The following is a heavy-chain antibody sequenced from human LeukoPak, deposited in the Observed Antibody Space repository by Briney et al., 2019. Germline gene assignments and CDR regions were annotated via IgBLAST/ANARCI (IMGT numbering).Heavy chain of an antibody. CDR1: GFTFSTYA. Sequence: GRSLRLSCAASGFTFSTYAMHWVRQAPGKGLEWVAVMSYDGNNKYYADSVKGRFTISRDNSKNTLYLQMNSLRAEDTAVYYCARFTLHYYDSSGYFDYWGQGTLVTVSS. J-gene: IGHJ4*02. CDR3: ARFTLHYYDSSGYFDY. CDR2: MSYDGNNK. D-gene: IGHD3-22*01. V-gene: IGHV3-30-3*01.